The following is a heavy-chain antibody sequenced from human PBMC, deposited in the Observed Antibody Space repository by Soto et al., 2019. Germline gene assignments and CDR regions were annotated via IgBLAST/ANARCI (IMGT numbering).Heavy chain of an antibody. J-gene: IGHJ6*03. Sequence: SETLSLTCTVSGGSISSYYWSWIRQPPGKGLEWIGYIHYSGSTNYNPSLKSRVTISVDTSKNQFSLKLSSVTAADTAVYYCVEARPVDYYYYYMDVWGKGTTVTVS. V-gene: IGHV4-59*08. D-gene: IGHD6-6*01. CDR1: GGSISSYY. CDR3: VEARPVDYYYYYMDV. CDR2: IHYSGST.